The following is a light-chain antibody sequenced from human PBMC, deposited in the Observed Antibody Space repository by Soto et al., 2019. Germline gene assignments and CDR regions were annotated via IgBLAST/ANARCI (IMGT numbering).Light chain of an antibody. CDR1: QSVSSN. CDR2: GAS. Sequence: EIVMTQSPATLPVSPGERATLSCRASQSVSSNLAWYQQKPGQAPRFLIYGASTRATGIPARFSGSGSGTDFTLTISRLEPEDFAVYYCQQYGSSSWTFGQGTKVDIK. V-gene: IGKV3-15*01. CDR3: QQYGSSSWT. J-gene: IGKJ1*01.